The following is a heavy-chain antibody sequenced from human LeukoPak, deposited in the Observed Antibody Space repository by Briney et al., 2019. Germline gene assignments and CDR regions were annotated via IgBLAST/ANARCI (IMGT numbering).Heavy chain of an antibody. CDR3: ANGPAVGAYPPDY. CDR1: GFTFSSYA. J-gene: IGHJ4*02. V-gene: IGHV3-23*01. CDR2: ISGSGGST. D-gene: IGHD1-26*01. Sequence: GGSLRLSCAASGFTFSSYAMSWVRQAPGKGLEWVAAISGSGGSTYYADSVKGRFTISRDNSKNTLYLQMNSLRAEDTAVHYCANGPAVGAYPPDYWGQGTLVTVSS.